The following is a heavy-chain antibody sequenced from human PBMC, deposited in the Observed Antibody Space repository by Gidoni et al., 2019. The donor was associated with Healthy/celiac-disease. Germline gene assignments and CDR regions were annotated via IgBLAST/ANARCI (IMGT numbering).Heavy chain of an antibody. J-gene: IGHJ4*02. V-gene: IGHV1-69*01. D-gene: IGHD3-9*01. CDR1: GGNVSRYA. CDR3: ARGTYDILTGYSHFDY. Sequence: QGQLVQSGAEVKKPGSWVKGYCKASGGNVSRYAISWVRQAPGQGLEWMGGIIPIFGTANYAQNFQGRVTITADESTSTAYMELSSLRSEDTAVYYCARGTYDILTGYSHFDYWGQGTLVTVSS. CDR2: IIPIFGTA.